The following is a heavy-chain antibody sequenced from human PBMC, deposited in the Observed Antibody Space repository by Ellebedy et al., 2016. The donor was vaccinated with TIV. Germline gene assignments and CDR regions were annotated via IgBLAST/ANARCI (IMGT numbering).Heavy chain of an antibody. CDR1: GYTLTELS. CDR2: FDPEDGET. J-gene: IGHJ6*02. D-gene: IGHD6-13*01. V-gene: IGHV1-24*01. CDR3: ATDQIAAAGTPYYYYGMDV. Sequence: ASVKVSCXVSGYTLTELSMHWVRQAPGKGLEWMGGFDPEDGETIYAQKFQGRVTMTEDTSTDTAYMELSSLRSEDTAVYYCATDQIAAAGTPYYYYGMDVWGQGTLVTVSS.